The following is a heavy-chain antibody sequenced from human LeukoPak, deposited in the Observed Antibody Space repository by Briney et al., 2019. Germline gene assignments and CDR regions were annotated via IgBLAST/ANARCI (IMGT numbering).Heavy chain of an antibody. V-gene: IGHV3-21*01. CDR1: GFTFGSFS. CDR3: ARDRFIDY. CDR2: ISSSGSGTYI. Sequence: PGGSLRLSCAASGFTFGSFSMTWVRQAPGKGLEWVSTISSSGSGTYIYYADSVKGRFTISRDNAKNSLYLQMNSLRAEDTAVYYCARDRFIDYWGQGTLVTVSS. J-gene: IGHJ4*02. D-gene: IGHD3-10*01.